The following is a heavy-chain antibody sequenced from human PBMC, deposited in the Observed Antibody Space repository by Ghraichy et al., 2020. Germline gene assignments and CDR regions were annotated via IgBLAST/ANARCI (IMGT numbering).Heavy chain of an antibody. CDR1: GGSISSYY. Sequence: SQTLSLTCTVSGGSISSYYWSWIRQPPGKGLEWIGYIYYSGSTNYNPSLKSRVTISVDTSKNQFSLKLSSVTAADTAVYYCARGRTNGVWALRYYMDVWGKGTTVTVSS. D-gene: IGHD2-8*01. J-gene: IGHJ6*03. CDR2: IYYSGST. CDR3: ARGRTNGVWALRYYMDV. V-gene: IGHV4-59*01.